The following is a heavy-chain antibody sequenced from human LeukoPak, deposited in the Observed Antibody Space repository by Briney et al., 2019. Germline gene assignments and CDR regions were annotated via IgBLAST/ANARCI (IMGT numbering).Heavy chain of an antibody. CDR2: IWYDGSNK. V-gene: IGHV3-30*02. J-gene: IGHJ4*02. CDR1: GFTFSTYG. CDR3: VKGYCTNGVCYPMGGY. D-gene: IGHD2-8*01. Sequence: GGSLRLSCAPSGFTFSTYGMHWVRQAPGKGLEWVAIIWYDGSNKYYADSVKGRFTISRDNSKNTLYLQMNSLRAEDTAVYYCVKGYCTNGVCYPMGGYWGQGTLVTVSS.